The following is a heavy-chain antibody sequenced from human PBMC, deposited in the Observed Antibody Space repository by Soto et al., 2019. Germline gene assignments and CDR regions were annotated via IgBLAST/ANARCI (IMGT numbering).Heavy chain of an antibody. CDR2: INPSGGST. D-gene: IGHD3-10*01. Sequence: ASVKVSCKASGYTFTSYYMHWVRQAPGQGLEWMGIINPSGGSTSYAQKFQGRVTMTRDTSTSTVYMELSSLRSEDTAVYYCERSSRSPWAYGSGSLYYYYGTDVWGQGTTVTVSS. V-gene: IGHV1-46*01. J-gene: IGHJ6*02. CDR1: GYTFTSYY. CDR3: ERSSRSPWAYGSGSLYYYYGTDV.